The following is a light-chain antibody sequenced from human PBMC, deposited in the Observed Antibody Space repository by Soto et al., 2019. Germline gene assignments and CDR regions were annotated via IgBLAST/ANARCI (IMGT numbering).Light chain of an antibody. V-gene: IGKV1-27*01. CDR1: QGISNF. CDR2: GAS. J-gene: IGKJ4*01. Sequence: DIQMTQSPSSLSASVGDRVTITCRASQGISNFLAWYQQKPGQPPKLLISGASTLHSGVPSRFSGSGSGTDFTLTISSLQPEDVATYYCQKYYSAPSLTFGGGTKVEIK. CDR3: QKYYSAPSLT.